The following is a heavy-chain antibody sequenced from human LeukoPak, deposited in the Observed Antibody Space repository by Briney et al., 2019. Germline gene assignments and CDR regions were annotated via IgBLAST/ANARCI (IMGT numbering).Heavy chain of an antibody. D-gene: IGHD2-21*02. V-gene: IGHV3-23*01. CDR1: GFTFSSYA. CDR2: ISGSGGST. CDR3: AKDQVVVTAIRVDAFDI. J-gene: IGHJ3*02. Sequence: GGSLRLSCAASGFTFSSYAMSWVRQAPGKGLEWVSAISGSGGSTYYADSVKGRFTISRDNSKNTLYLQMNSLRAEDTAVYYCAKDQVVVTAIRVDAFDIWGQGTMVTVSS.